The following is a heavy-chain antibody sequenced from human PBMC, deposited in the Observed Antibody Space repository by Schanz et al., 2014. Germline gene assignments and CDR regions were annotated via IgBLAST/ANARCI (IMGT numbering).Heavy chain of an antibody. Sequence: EVQLAESGGSLVKPGGSLRLSCAASGFTFRNYKMIWVRQAPGKGLEWVSSISSTSTYINYADSVKGRFTISRDNAKNSLHLQMNSLRDEDTALYYCAKDMHKDYGGKPQAFDIWGQGTMVTVSS. D-gene: IGHD4-17*01. J-gene: IGHJ3*02. CDR3: AKDMHKDYGGKPQAFDI. CDR1: GFTFRNYK. CDR2: ISSTSTYI. V-gene: IGHV3-21*01.